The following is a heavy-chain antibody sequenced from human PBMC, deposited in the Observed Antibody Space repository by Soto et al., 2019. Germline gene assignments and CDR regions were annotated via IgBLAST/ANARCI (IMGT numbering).Heavy chain of an antibody. D-gene: IGHD2-15*01. CDR3: TRDWFGYCSGGSCPHYYYYGMDV. Sequence: GGSLRLSCTASGFTFGDYSMSWFRQAPGKGLEWVGFIRSKAYGGTTEYAASVKGRFTISRDDSKSIAYLQMNSLKTEDTAVYYCTRDWFGYCSGGSCPHYYYYGMDVWGQGTTVTVSS. CDR2: IRSKAYGGTT. CDR1: GFTFGDYS. V-gene: IGHV3-49*03. J-gene: IGHJ6*02.